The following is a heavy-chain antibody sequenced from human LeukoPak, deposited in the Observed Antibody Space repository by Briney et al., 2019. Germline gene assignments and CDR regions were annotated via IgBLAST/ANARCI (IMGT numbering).Heavy chain of an antibody. CDR1: GFTVSSNY. V-gene: IGHV3-53*01. CDR3: AKVTYGSGTYGAFDY. CDR2: IYSGGST. D-gene: IGHD3-10*01. Sequence: GGSLRLSCAASGFTVSSNYMSWVRQAPGKGLEWVSAIYSGGSTYYADSVKGRFTISRDNSKNTLYLQMNSLRAEDTAVYYCAKVTYGSGTYGAFDYWGQGTLVTVSS. J-gene: IGHJ4*02.